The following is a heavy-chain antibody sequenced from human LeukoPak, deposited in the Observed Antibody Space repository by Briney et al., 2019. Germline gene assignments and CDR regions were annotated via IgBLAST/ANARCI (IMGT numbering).Heavy chain of an antibody. D-gene: IGHD2-8*01. Sequence: GGSLRLSCAASGFIFISYAMSWVRQAPGKGLEWVSTISGNGGRTYYADSVKGRFTISRDNSKNTLYLQMNSLRAEDTALYYCARDADASAFYWYFDLWGRGTLVTVSS. CDR1: GFIFISYA. J-gene: IGHJ2*01. V-gene: IGHV3-23*01. CDR2: ISGNGGRT. CDR3: ARDADASAFYWYFDL.